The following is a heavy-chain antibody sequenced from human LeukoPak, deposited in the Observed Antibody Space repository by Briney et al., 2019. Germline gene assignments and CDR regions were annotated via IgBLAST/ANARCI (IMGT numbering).Heavy chain of an antibody. J-gene: IGHJ6*03. CDR2: IWYDGSNK. CDR3: ACATRYYYYMDV. V-gene: IGHV3-33*01. Sequence: PGRSLRLSCAASGFTFSSYAMHWVRQAPGKGLEWVALIWYDGSNKYYADSVKGRFTISRDNSKNTVYLQMNSLRAEDTAVYYCACATRYYYYMDVWGKGTTVTVSS. CDR1: GFTFSSYA.